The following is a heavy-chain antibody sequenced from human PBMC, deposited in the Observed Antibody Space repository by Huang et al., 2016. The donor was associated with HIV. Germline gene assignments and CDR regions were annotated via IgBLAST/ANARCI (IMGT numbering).Heavy chain of an antibody. CDR3: ARGFGSVYYFDGFDM. CDR1: GYTFTNYD. J-gene: IGHJ3*02. CDR2: MNPRRGNV. D-gene: IGHD3-10*01. V-gene: IGHV1-8*01. Sequence: QMQLTQSGAEVKRPGASMKLSCKASGYTFTNYDINWVRKAAGQGLEWMGWMNPRRGNVGYAKKVQGRVTMMRNTSRTTAYLEMTSLKSEDTAVYYCARGFGSVYYFDGFDMWGRGTMVIVSS.